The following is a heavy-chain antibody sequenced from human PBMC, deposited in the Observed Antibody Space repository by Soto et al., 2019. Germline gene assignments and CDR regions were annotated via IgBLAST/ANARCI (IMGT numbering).Heavy chain of an antibody. D-gene: IGHD3-9*01. V-gene: IGHV4-59*01. J-gene: IGHJ5*02. Sequence: SETLSLTCSVSGASISSYYWTWIRQPPGGGLEWIGYMHHTQGTNDNPSLRGRVHMSIDTSMNQFSLRLTSVTAANTAVYYCARVPFVGYFDWLDPWGHGTLVTVSS. CDR1: GASISSYY. CDR3: ARVPFVGYFDWLDP. CDR2: MHHTQGT.